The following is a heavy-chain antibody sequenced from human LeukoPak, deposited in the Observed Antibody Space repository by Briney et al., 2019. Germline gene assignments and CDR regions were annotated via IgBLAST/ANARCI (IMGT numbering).Heavy chain of an antibody. CDR1: GYTFTSYD. D-gene: IGHD5-24*01. CDR2: MNPNSGNT. Sequence: ASVKVSCKASGYTFTSYDINWVRQATGQGLEWMGWMNPNSGNTGYAQKFQGRVTITRNTSISTACMELSSLRSEDTAVYYCARKEMATIISAKELGRDWYFDLWGRGTLVTVSS. V-gene: IGHV1-8*03. CDR3: ARKEMATIISAKELGRDWYFDL. J-gene: IGHJ2*01.